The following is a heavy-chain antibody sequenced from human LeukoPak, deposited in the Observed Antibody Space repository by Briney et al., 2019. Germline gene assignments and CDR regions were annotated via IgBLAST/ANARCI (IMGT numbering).Heavy chain of an antibody. V-gene: IGHV5-51*01. CDR3: ARRSSRDGYNYDFDY. J-gene: IGHJ4*02. Sequence: GESLKISCKGSGYSFTSYCIAWVRQMPGKGLEWMGIIYPGDSDTRYSPSFQGQVTISADKSISTAYLQWSSLKASDTAMYYCARRSSRDGYNYDFDYWGQGTLVTVSS. D-gene: IGHD5-24*01. CDR2: IYPGDSDT. CDR1: GYSFTSYC.